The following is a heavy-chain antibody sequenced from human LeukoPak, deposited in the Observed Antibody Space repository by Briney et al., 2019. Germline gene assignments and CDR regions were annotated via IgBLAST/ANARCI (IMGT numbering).Heavy chain of an antibody. CDR3: ARLAGSGSFHFDY. Sequence: IYYTGSTTYNPSLKSRVTMSADTSKNQFSLKLSSVTAADTAVYYCARLAGSGSFHFDYWGQGTLVTVSS. CDR2: IYYTGST. V-gene: IGHV4-59*01. D-gene: IGHD1-26*01. J-gene: IGHJ4*02.